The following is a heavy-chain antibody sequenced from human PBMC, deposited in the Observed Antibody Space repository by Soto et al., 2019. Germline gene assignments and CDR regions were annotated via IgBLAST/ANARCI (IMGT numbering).Heavy chain of an antibody. Sequence: ESGGGVVQPGRSLRLSCAASGFTFSSYGMHWVRQAPGKGLEWVAVIWYDGSNKYYADSVKGRFTISRDNSKNTLYLQMNSLRAEDTAVYYCARVGPAAIVPAGWGQGTLVTVSS. D-gene: IGHD2-2*01. J-gene: IGHJ4*02. CDR1: GFTFSSYG. CDR2: IWYDGSNK. V-gene: IGHV3-33*01. CDR3: ARVGPAAIVPAG.